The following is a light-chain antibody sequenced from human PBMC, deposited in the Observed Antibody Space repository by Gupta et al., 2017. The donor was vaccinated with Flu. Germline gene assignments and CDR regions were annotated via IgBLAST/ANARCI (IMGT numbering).Light chain of an antibody. Sequence: SYDLTQPPSVAVSPGQTARITCSGERLGDKYVCWYQQKPGQSPVLVISQDSNRPSWRPARFSCSTSANTAILTIRGTQPTDEAYHYFQAWDSSTYVFGGGTKVTVL. V-gene: IGLV3-1*01. CDR2: QDS. J-gene: IGLJ1*01. CDR1: RLGDKY. CDR3: QAWDSSTYV.